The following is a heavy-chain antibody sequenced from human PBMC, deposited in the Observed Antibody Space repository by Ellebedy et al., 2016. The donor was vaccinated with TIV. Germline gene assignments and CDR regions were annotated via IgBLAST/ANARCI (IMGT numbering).Heavy chain of an antibody. CDR2: INPNSGGT. J-gene: IGHJ3*02. Sequence: AASVKVSCKASGYTFTGYYVHWFGPTPCQGLDWKGWINPNSGGTNYAQKFQGWVIMTRDTSISTAYMELSRLRSDDRAAYYCARAKKTGTSHAFDIWGQGTMVTVSS. V-gene: IGHV1-2*04. CDR3: ARAKKTGTSHAFDI. CDR1: GYTFTGYY. D-gene: IGHD1-7*01.